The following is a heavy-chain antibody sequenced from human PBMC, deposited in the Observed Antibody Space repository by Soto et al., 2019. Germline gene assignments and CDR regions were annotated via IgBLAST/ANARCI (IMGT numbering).Heavy chain of an antibody. Sequence: QVQLVESGGGVVQPGRSLRLSCAASGFTFSSYAMHWVRQAPGKGLEWVAVISYDGSNKYYADSVKGRFTISRDNSKNTLYLQMNSLRDEDTAVYYCARDSGGSFDYWGQGTLVTVSS. D-gene: IGHD3-16*01. CDR1: GFTFSSYA. CDR2: ISYDGSNK. CDR3: ARDSGGSFDY. J-gene: IGHJ4*02. V-gene: IGHV3-30-3*01.